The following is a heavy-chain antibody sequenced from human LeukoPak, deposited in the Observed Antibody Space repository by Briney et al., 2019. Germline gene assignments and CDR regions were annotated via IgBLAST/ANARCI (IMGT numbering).Heavy chain of an antibody. D-gene: IGHD6-19*01. CDR1: GFTLSGYW. Sequence: EGSLRLSCAASGFTLSGYWMSWVRQAPGKGPEWVANIKQDGSEIYYVDSVKGRFTISRDNAKNSLYLQMNSLRAEDSAVYYCVRDMRGGWKFDYWGQGTLVTVSS. J-gene: IGHJ4*02. V-gene: IGHV3-7*03. CDR3: VRDMRGGWKFDY. CDR2: IKQDGSEI.